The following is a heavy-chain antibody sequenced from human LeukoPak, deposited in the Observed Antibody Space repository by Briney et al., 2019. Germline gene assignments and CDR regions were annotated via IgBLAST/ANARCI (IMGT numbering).Heavy chain of an antibody. Sequence: GGFLRLSCAASGFTFSSYSMNWVRQAPGKGLEWVSSISSSSSYIYYADSVKGRFTISRDNAKNSLYLQMNSLRAEDTAVYYCARDGRLTYYYGSGDTTNWFDPWGQGTLVTVSS. CDR3: ARDGRLTYYYGSGDTTNWFDP. CDR2: ISSSSSYI. V-gene: IGHV3-21*01. J-gene: IGHJ5*02. CDR1: GFTFSSYS. D-gene: IGHD3-10*01.